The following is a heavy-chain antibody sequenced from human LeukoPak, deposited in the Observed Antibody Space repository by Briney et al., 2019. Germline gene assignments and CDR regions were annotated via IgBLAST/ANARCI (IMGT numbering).Heavy chain of an antibody. CDR2: ISSNGGST. CDR1: GFTFSSYA. V-gene: IGHV3-64*04. Sequence: GGSLRLSCSASGFTFSSYAMHWVRQAPGKGLEYVSAISSNGGSTYYADSVKGRFTISRDNSKNTLYLQMNSLRAEDTAVYYCARVGATVYGYFDYWGQGTLVTVSS. CDR3: ARVGATVYGYFDY. D-gene: IGHD1-26*01. J-gene: IGHJ4*02.